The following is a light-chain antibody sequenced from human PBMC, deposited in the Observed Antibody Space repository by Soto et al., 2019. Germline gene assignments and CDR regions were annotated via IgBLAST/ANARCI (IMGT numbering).Light chain of an antibody. CDR2: DNN. J-gene: IGLJ2*01. CDR3: ATWDSSLITWV. Sequence: QSVLTQPHSVSAAPGQKVTISFSGSSSNIGNHYVSWYQHLPGTAPKLLIYDNNKRPSCIPDRFSGTKSGTSATLGITGLQIGDADHYYCATWDSSLITWVFGGGTKLTVL. CDR1: SSNIGNHY. V-gene: IGLV1-51*01.